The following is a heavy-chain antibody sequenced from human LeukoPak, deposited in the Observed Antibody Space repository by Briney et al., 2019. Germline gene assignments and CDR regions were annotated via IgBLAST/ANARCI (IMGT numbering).Heavy chain of an antibody. CDR2: ISGSGGST. J-gene: IGHJ4*02. CDR1: GFTFSSYA. D-gene: IGHD1-26*01. V-gene: IGHV3-23*01. Sequence: PGGSLRLSCAASGFTFSSYAMSWVRQAPGKGLEWVSAISGSGGSTYYADSVKGRFTISRDNSKNTLYLQMNSLRAEDTAVYYCANTRFPLVGAIGWGQGTLVTVSS. CDR3: ANTRFPLVGAIG.